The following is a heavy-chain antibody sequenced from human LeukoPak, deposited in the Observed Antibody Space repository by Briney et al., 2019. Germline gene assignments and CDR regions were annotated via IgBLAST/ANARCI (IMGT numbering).Heavy chain of an antibody. CDR2: INHSGST. V-gene: IGHV4-34*01. CDR1: GGSFSGYY. J-gene: IGHJ6*03. CDR3: ARGNRARGYYYYYYMDV. Sequence: SETLSLTCAVYGGSFSGYYWSWIRQPPGKGMEWIGEINHSGSTNYNPSLKSRVTISVDTSKNQFSLKLSSVTAADTAVYYCARGNRARGYYYYYYMDVWGKGTTVTVSS. D-gene: IGHD2/OR15-2a*01.